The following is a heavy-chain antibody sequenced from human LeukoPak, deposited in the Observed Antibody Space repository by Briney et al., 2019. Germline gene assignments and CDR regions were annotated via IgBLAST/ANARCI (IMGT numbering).Heavy chain of an antibody. J-gene: IGHJ3*02. CDR3: ARGARTRRRDNSGPFDI. CDR1: GGSMSSYY. CDR2: IYHSGST. V-gene: IGHV4-59*01. D-gene: IGHD3-22*01. Sequence: SSETLSLTCTVSGGSMSSYYWSWIRQPPGKGLQWIGYIYHSGSTNHNPSLKSRVTISLDWSKNQFTQKLKSVTAADTAVYYCARGARTRRRDNSGPFDIWGQGTKVTVSS.